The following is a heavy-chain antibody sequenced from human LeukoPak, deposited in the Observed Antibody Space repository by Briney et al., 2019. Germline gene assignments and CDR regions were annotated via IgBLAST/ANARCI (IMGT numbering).Heavy chain of an antibody. J-gene: IGHJ6*02. CDR2: INAGNGNT. Sequence: ASVTVSFKASGYTFTSYAMHWVRQAPGQRLEWMGWINAGNGNTKYSQKFQGRVTITRDTSASTAYMELSSLRSEDTAVYYCARADYYYYGMDVWGQGTTVTVSS. CDR1: GYTFTSYA. CDR3: ARADYYYYGMDV. V-gene: IGHV1-3*01.